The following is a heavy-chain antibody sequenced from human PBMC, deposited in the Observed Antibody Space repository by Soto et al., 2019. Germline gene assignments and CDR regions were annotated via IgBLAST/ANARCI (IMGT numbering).Heavy chain of an antibody. CDR1: GGTFSSYA. V-gene: IGHV1-69*12. Sequence: QVQLVQSGAEVKKPGSSVKVSCKASGGTFSSYAISWVRQAPGQGLEWMGGIIPIFGTANYAQKFQGRVTITADAATGRAYMERGSLRSEATGVYYCARDGGVYDYSPFDYWGQGTLVTVSS. J-gene: IGHJ4*02. CDR2: IIPIFGTA. CDR3: ARDGGVYDYSPFDY. D-gene: IGHD4-4*01.